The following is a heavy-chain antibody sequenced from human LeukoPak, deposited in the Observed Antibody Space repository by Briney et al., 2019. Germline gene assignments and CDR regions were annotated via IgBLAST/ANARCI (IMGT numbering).Heavy chain of an antibody. D-gene: IGHD3-3*01. V-gene: IGHV3-7*01. CDR1: GFTFSSYE. CDR2: IKQDGSEK. CDR3: ARDFGGTIFGVDVDY. J-gene: IGHJ4*02. Sequence: PGGSLRLSCAASGFTFSSYEMNWVRQAPGKGLEWVANIKQDGSEKYYVDSVKGRFTISRDNAKNSLYLQMNSLRAEDTAVYYCARDFGGTIFGVDVDYWGQGTLVTVSS.